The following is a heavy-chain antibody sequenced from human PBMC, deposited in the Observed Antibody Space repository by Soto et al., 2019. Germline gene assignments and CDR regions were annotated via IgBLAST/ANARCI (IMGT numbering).Heavy chain of an antibody. Sequence: EVQVLESGGGLVQPGGSLRLSCAASGFSFGDYAMSWVRQAPGKGLERVSGISGTGSRTSYADSVRGRFTISRDNVNNTLSLQMDSQRAEDTAVYYCARGGRYTYGYGDYSYGMDVWGQGTTVTVSS. CDR2: ISGTGSRT. CDR3: ARGGRYTYGYGDYSYGMDV. V-gene: IGHV3-23*01. D-gene: IGHD5-18*01. J-gene: IGHJ6*02. CDR1: GFSFGDYA.